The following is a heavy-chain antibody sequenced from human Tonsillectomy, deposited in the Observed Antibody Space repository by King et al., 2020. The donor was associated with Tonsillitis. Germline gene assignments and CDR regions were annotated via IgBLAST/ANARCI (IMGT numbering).Heavy chain of an antibody. V-gene: IGHV4-61*02. Sequence: QLQESGPGLVKPSQTLSLTCSVSGGSISSGDSYWSWIRQPAGKVLEWIGRIYASGSSNYNSSLKSRVGMSVDTSKNQFSLRLSSLTAADTAVYFCAKSRYSSSWSRALEIWGQGTMVTVSS. J-gene: IGHJ3*02. CDR2: IYASGSS. CDR1: GGSISSGDSY. D-gene: IGHD6-13*01. CDR3: AKSRYSSSWSRALEI.